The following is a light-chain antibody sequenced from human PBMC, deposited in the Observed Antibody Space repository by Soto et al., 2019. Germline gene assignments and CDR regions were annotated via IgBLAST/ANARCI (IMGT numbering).Light chain of an antibody. CDR2: DVN. J-gene: IGLJ1*01. Sequence: QSVLTQPASVSGSPGQSITISCTGTSSDVGGYNYVSWYQQYPGKAPQLMIFDVNDRPSGVSYRFSGSKSGNTASLTISGLQAEDEAYYYCSSYATTSFVVFGTGTKVTVL. CDR1: SSDVGGYNY. V-gene: IGLV2-14*01. CDR3: SSYATTSFVV.